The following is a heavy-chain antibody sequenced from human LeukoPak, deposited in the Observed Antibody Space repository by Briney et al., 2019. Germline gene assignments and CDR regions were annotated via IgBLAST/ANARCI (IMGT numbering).Heavy chain of an antibody. CDR3: ARASFYSNAPFDY. CDR2: INPSGGST. J-gene: IGHJ4*02. Sequence: SVKVSCKASGYTFTSYYIHWVRQAPGQGLEWMGIINPSGGSTTYAQKFQGRVTMTRDTSTSTVYMQLSSLRSEDTAVYYCARASFYSNAPFDYWGQGTLVTVSS. D-gene: IGHD4-11*01. V-gene: IGHV1-46*01. CDR1: GYTFTSYY.